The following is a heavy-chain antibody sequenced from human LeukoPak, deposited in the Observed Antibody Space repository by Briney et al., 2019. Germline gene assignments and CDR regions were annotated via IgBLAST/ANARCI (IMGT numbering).Heavy chain of an antibody. CDR1: EFTFSRYS. V-gene: IGHV3-21*01. Sequence: GGSLRLSCAASEFTFSRYSMNWVRQAPGKGLEWGSSIGNSSTSIDYAGSVKGRFTISRDNSKNSLYLQMNSLRAEDSAVYYCAREHSEAFDIWGQGTMVTVSS. D-gene: IGHD2-15*01. J-gene: IGHJ3*02. CDR2: IGNSSTSI. CDR3: AREHSEAFDI.